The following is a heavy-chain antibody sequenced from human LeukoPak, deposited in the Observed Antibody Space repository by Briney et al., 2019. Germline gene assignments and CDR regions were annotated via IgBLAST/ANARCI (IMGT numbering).Heavy chain of an antibody. V-gene: IGHV1-69*05. J-gene: IGHJ4*02. CDR2: IIPIFGTA. D-gene: IGHD5-18*01. CDR3: ARDHTD. CDR1: GDTFSSYD. Sequence: ASVKVSCKASGDTFSSYDISWVRQAPGQGLEWMGRIIPIFGTANYAQEFQGRVTITTDESTNTAYMELSSLRSEDTAMYYCARDHTDWGQGTLVTVSS.